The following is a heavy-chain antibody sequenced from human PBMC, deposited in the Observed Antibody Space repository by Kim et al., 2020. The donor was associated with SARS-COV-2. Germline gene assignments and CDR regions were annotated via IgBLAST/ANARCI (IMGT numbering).Heavy chain of an antibody. D-gene: IGHD6-19*01. CDR2: TYYRSKWYN. V-gene: IGHV6-1*01. J-gene: IGHJ6*02. CDR1: GDSVSSNSAA. Sequence: SQTLSLTCAISGDSVSSNSAAWNWIRQSPSRGLEWLGRTYYRSKWYNDYAVSVKSRITINPDTSKNQFSLQLNSVTPEDTAVYYCARAAAGWLVRGYYYYGMDVCGQGTTVTVSS. CDR3: ARAAAGWLVRGYYYYGMDV.